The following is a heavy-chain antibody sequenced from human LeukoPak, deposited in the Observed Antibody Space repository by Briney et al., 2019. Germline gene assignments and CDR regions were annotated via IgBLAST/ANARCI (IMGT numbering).Heavy chain of an antibody. CDR2: INAGNGNT. CDR3: ARDLGSSGWYKDYYGMDV. CDR1: GYTFTSYA. Sequence: ASVKVSCKASGYTFTSYAMHWVRQAPGQRPEWMGWINAGNGNTKYSQKFQGRVTITRDTSASTAYMELSGLRSEDTAVYYCARDLGSSGWYKDYYGMDVWGQGTTVTVSS. V-gene: IGHV1-3*01. J-gene: IGHJ6*02. D-gene: IGHD6-19*01.